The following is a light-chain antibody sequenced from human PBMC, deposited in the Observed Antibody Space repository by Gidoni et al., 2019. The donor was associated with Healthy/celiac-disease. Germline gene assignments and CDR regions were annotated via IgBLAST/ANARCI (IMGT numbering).Light chain of an antibody. CDR1: SSNIGSNY. Sequence: QSVLTQPPSASGTPGQRVTIPCSGISSNIGSNYVYWYQPLPGTAPKLLIYRNNQRPSGFPDRFSGSKSGTSASLAISGLRSEDEADYYCAAWDDSLSGPGFGGGTKLTVL. CDR3: AAWDDSLSGPG. J-gene: IGLJ3*02. CDR2: RNN. V-gene: IGLV1-47*01.